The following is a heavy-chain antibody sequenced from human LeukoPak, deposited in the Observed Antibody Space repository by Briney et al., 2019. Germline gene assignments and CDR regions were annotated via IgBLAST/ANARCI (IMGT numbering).Heavy chain of an antibody. D-gene: IGHD6-13*01. J-gene: IGHJ3*02. V-gene: IGHV1-2*02. CDR1: GYTFTDYY. Sequence: ASVKVSCKASGYTFTDYYLHWVRQAPGQGLEWMGWINPNSGDTHFAQTFQDRVTMARDTSISSAYMELGRLRSDDTALYYCARRVAAPGHDAFDIWGQGQWSPSLQ. CDR2: INPNSGDT. CDR3: ARRVAAPGHDAFDI.